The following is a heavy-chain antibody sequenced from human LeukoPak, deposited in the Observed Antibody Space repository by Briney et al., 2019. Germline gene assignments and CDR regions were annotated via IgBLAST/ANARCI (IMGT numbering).Heavy chain of an antibody. V-gene: IGHV3-23*01. CDR2: ISGDGVNT. CDR3: AKGPLIAVAGTTWDY. D-gene: IGHD6-19*01. CDR1: GFTFSSCA. J-gene: IGHJ4*01. Sequence: GGSLRLSCAASGFTFSSCAMSWVRQAPGKRLEWVSAISGDGVNTYYADSVKGRFTISRDNSKNTLYLEMNSLRADDTAVYYCAKGPLIAVAGTTWDYWGQGTLVTVSS.